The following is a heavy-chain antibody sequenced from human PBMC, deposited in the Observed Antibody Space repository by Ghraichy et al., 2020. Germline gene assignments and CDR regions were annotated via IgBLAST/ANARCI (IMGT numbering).Heavy chain of an antibody. V-gene: IGHV3-23*01. J-gene: IGHJ5*02. CDR3: AKAPKYAMVPFDP. D-gene: IGHD5-18*01. CDR2: ISGIGGST. CDR1: GCTFSSYA. Sequence: GGSLRLSCAASGCTFSSYAMSWVRQAPGNGLEWVSAISGIGGSTYYADSVNGRFTISRDNSKNTLYLQMNSRRAEDTAVYYCAKAPKYAMVPFDPWGQGTLVTVSS.